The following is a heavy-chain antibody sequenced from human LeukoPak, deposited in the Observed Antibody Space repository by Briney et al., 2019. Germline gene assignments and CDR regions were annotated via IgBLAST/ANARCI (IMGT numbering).Heavy chain of an antibody. Sequence: GGSLRFSCAASGFTFSSYAMSWVRQAPGKGLEWVSAISGSGGSTYYADSVKGRFTISRDNSKNTLYLQMNSLRAEDTAVYYCAKDLYGLDENDAFDIWGQGTMVTVSS. V-gene: IGHV3-23*01. D-gene: IGHD4-17*01. CDR1: GFTFSSYA. CDR2: ISGSGGST. CDR3: AKDLYGLDENDAFDI. J-gene: IGHJ3*02.